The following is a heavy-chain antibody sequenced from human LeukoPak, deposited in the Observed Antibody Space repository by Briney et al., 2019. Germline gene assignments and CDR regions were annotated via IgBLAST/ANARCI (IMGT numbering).Heavy chain of an antibody. CDR3: ASSSSGYDSIGDY. J-gene: IGHJ4*02. CDR2: IYYSGST. Sequence: PSQTLSITCTVSGGTISSRYYYWSWIRPPPGPSLVWLGYIYYSGSTYYNPSLKSRVTISVDTSKNQFSLKLSSVTAADTAVYYCASSSSGYDSIGDYWGQGTLVTVSS. V-gene: IGHV4-30-4*01. D-gene: IGHD5-12*01. CDR1: GGTISSRYYY.